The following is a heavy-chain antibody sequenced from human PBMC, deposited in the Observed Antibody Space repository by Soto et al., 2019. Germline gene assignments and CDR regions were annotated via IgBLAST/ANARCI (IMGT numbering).Heavy chain of an antibody. CDR1: GFTFDDYA. CDR2: ISWNSGSI. J-gene: IGHJ4*02. V-gene: IGHV3-9*01. Sequence: GGSLRLSCAASGFTFDDYAMHWVRQAPGKGLEWVSGISWNSGSIGYADSVKGRFTISRDNAKNSLYLQMNSLRAEDTALYYCAKDIWYYYGSGSYYPIYYFDYWGQGTLVTVSS. D-gene: IGHD3-10*01. CDR3: AKDIWYYYGSGSYYPIYYFDY.